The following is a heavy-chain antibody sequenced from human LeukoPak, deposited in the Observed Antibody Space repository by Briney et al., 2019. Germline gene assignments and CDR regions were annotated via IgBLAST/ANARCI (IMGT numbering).Heavy chain of an antibody. CDR3: TTHYAWYYFDY. V-gene: IGHV3-48*01. Sequence: GGSLRLSCAASGFTFSSYSMNWVRQAPGKGLEWVSYISSSSSTIYYADSVKGRFTISRDNAKNSLYLQMNSLKTEDAAVYYCTTHYAWYYFDYWGQGTLVTVSS. J-gene: IGHJ4*02. CDR1: GFTFSSYS. CDR2: ISSSSSTI. D-gene: IGHD3-16*01.